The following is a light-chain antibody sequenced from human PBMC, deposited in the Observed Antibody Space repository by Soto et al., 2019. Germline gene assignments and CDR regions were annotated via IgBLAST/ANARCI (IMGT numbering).Light chain of an antibody. V-gene: IGLV2-11*01. CDR3: SSFTTTYFYV. Sequence: QSALTQPPSVSGSPGQSVTISCTGTSSDVGGYDYVSWYQQRPGKAPKLLIYDVTKRPSGVPDRFSGSKSGNTASLTISGLQAEDEADYYCSSFTTTYFYVFGPGTKLTVL. CDR2: DVT. CDR1: SSDVGGYDY. J-gene: IGLJ1*01.